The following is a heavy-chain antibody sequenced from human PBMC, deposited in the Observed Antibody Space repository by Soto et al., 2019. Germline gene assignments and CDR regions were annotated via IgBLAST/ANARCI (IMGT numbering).Heavy chain of an antibody. CDR3: ARDLSTSFGVVITYYYGMDV. J-gene: IGHJ6*02. D-gene: IGHD3-3*01. Sequence: QVQLVQSGAEVKKPGASVKVSCKASGYTFTSYGISWVRQAPGQGLEWMGWISAYNGNTNYAQELQGRVTMTTDTSTSTAYMELRSLRSDDTAVYYCARDLSTSFGVVITYYYGMDVWGQGTTVTVSS. CDR1: GYTFTSYG. V-gene: IGHV1-18*04. CDR2: ISAYNGNT.